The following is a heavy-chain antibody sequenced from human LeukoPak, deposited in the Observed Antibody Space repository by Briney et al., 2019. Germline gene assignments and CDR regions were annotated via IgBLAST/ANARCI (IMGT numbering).Heavy chain of an antibody. CDR3: ARAPHEYYDSSGYSFGGWFDP. CDR1: GGSISSYY. Sequence: NPSETLSLTCTVAGGSISSYYWSWIRQPPGKGLEWIGYIYNSGSTNQNPSLKSRVTISVDTSKNQFSLKLSSVTAADTAVYYCARAPHEYYDSSGYSFGGWFDPWGQGTLVTVSS. V-gene: IGHV4-59*01. CDR2: IYNSGST. D-gene: IGHD3-22*01. J-gene: IGHJ5*02.